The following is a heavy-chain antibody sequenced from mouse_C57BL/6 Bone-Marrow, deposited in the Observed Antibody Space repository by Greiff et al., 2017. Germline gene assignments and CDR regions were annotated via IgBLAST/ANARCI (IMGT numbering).Heavy chain of an antibody. CDR3: AREDGRGCWYFDV. V-gene: IGHV1-85*01. CDR2: IYPGDGST. CDR1: GYTFTSYD. D-gene: IGHD1-1*01. Sequence: VQLQQSGPELVKPGASVKLSCKASGYTFTSYDLNWVKQRPGQGLEWIGWIYPGDGSTKYNEKFKGKATLTVDTSSSTAYMELHSLTSEDSAVYFCAREDGRGCWYFDVWGKGTTVTVSS. J-gene: IGHJ1*03.